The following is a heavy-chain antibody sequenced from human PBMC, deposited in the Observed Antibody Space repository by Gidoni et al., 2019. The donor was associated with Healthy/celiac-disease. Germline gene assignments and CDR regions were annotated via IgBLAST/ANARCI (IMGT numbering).Heavy chain of an antibody. V-gene: IGHV3-33*01. CDR3: ARDRCGGDCYSVDY. J-gene: IGHJ4*02. CDR2: IWYDGSNK. D-gene: IGHD2-21*02. CDR1: GCTFSSYC. Sequence: QVQLVESGGGVVQPGRSLRLSCAASGCTFSSYCMHWVRQAPGKGLEWVAVIWYDGSNKYYADSVKGRFTISRDNSKNTLYLQMNSLRAEDTAVYYCARDRCGGDCYSVDYWGQGTLVTVSS.